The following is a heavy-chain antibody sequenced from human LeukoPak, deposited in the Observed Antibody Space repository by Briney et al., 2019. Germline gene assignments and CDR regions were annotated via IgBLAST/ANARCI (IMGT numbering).Heavy chain of an antibody. J-gene: IGHJ6*02. V-gene: IGHV3-23*01. CDR2: ISSSGGST. D-gene: IGHD6-13*01. CDR1: GFTFSSYA. Sequence: GGSLRLSCAASGFTFSSYAMSWVRQAPGKGLEWVSAISSSGGSTYYADSVRGRFTISRDNSRNTLYLRMNSLRVEDTAVYYCAKVTYSFGPYYYYYGMDVWGQGTTVTVSS. CDR3: AKVTYSFGPYYYYYGMDV.